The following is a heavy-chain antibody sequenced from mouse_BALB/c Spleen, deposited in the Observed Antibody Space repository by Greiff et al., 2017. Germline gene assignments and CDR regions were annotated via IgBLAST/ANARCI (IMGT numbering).Heavy chain of an antibody. CDR1: GYTFTSYY. V-gene: IGHV1S81*02. J-gene: IGHJ3*01. CDR2: INPSNGGT. D-gene: IGHD1-1*01. CDR3: TRGLLRYPAWFAY. Sequence: VQLQQSGAELVKPGASVKLSCKASGYTFTSYYMYWVKQRPGQGLEWIGEINPSNGGTNFNEKFKSKATLTVDKSSSTAYMQLSSLTSEDSAVYYCTRGLLRYPAWFAYWGQGTLVTVSA.